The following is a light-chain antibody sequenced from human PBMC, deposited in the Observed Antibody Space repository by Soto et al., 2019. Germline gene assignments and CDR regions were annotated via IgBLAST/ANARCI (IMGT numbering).Light chain of an antibody. CDR1: QSVSSW. J-gene: IGKJ4*01. CDR2: KAS. CDR3: HQHNTYPLT. V-gene: IGKV1-5*03. Sequence: DIQLTQSPSTLSASVGDRVTITCRASQSVSSWLAWYQQKPGKAPKLLTYKASTLESGVPSRFSGSASGTEFTLTISSLQPDDFATYFCHQHNTYPLTFGGGTKVEIK.